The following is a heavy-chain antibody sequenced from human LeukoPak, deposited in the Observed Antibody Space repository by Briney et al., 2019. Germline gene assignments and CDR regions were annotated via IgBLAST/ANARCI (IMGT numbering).Heavy chain of an antibody. CDR3: ARLRYYGMDV. CDR1: GPTFSSYS. Sequence: PGGSLRLSCAASGPTFSSYSMNWVRQAPGKGLEWVSYISSSSSTIYYADSVKSRFTISRDNAKNSLYLQMNSLRAEDTAVYYCARLRYYGMDVWGQGTMVTVSS. J-gene: IGHJ6*02. CDR2: ISSSSSTI. V-gene: IGHV3-48*04.